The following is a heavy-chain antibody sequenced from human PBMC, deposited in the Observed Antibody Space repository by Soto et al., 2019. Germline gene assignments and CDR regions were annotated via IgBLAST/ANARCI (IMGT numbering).Heavy chain of an antibody. CDR2: IYYSGST. Sequence: KPSETLSLTCTVSGGSISSYYWSWIRQPPGKGLEWIGYIYYSGSTNYNPSPKSRVTISVDTSKNQFSLKLSSVTAADTAVYYCARDKGNYYDSSGSFDYWGQGTLVTVSS. J-gene: IGHJ4*02. CDR1: GGSISSYY. V-gene: IGHV4-59*01. D-gene: IGHD3-22*01. CDR3: ARDKGNYYDSSGSFDY.